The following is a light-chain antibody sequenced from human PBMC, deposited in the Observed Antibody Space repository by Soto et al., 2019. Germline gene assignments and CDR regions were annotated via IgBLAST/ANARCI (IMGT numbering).Light chain of an antibody. J-gene: IGKJ1*01. CDR3: QHYNSYSEA. CDR1: QTISSW. CDR2: KAS. V-gene: IGKV1-5*03. Sequence: DIQMTQSPSTLSGSVGDRVTITCRASQTISSWLAWYQQKPGKAPKLLIYKASTLKSGVPPRFSGSGSGTEFTLTISSLQPDDFATYYCQHYNSYSEAFGQGTKVDNK.